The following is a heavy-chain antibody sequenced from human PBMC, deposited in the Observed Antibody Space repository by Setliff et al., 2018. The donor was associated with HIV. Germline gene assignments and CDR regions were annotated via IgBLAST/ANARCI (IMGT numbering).Heavy chain of an antibody. D-gene: IGHD6-6*01. CDR2: ITSGGGAT. Sequence: GGSLRLSCAASGFTFSTYAMSWVRQAPGKGLEWVSAITSGGGATYYADSVKGRFTISRDNSKNTLYLQMNSLRAEDTAVYYCARDPRTDSSYAWFDSWGQGTLVTVSS. CDR1: GFTFSTYA. V-gene: IGHV3-23*01. J-gene: IGHJ5*01. CDR3: ARDPRTDSSYAWFDS.